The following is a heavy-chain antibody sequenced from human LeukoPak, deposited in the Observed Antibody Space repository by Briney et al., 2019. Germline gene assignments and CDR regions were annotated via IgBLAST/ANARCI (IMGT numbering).Heavy chain of an antibody. D-gene: IGHD6-13*01. V-gene: IGHV1-2*02. Sequence: ASVKVSCKASGYTFTGYYMHWVRQAPGQGLEWMGWINPNSGGTNYAQKFQGRVTMTRDTSISTAYMELSRLRSDDTAVYYCARDPQSYSSSRDWFGPWGQGTLVTVSS. CDR3: ARDPQSYSSSRDWFGP. CDR2: INPNSGGT. J-gene: IGHJ5*02. CDR1: GYTFTGYY.